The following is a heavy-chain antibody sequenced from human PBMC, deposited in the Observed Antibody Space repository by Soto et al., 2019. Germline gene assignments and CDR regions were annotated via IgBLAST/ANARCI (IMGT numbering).Heavy chain of an antibody. CDR3: ARDRGASTGVYYFAF. V-gene: IGHV1-2*04. D-gene: IGHD1-1*01. CDR1: GYTFTDYY. J-gene: IGHJ4*02. Sequence: ASVKVSCKASGYTFTDYYLHWVRQAPGQGLEWMGWLNPNSGGTNYAQKFQGWVTMTRDTSISTAYMEVTRVRSDDTAVYYCARDRGASTGVYYFAFWGQGTLVTVSS. CDR2: LNPNSGGT.